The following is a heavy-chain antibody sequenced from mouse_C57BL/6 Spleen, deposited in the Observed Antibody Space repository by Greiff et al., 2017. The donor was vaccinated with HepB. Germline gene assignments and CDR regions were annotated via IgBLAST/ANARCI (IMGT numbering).Heavy chain of an antibody. CDR1: GYTFTDYE. J-gene: IGHJ4*01. V-gene: IGHV1-15*01. Sequence: VQLQQSGAELVRPGASVTLSCKASGYTFTDYEMHWVKQTPVHGLEWIGAIDPETGGTAYNQKFKGKAILTADKSSSTAYMELRSLTSEDSAVYYCTRRSDYYGSSYYYYAMDYWGQGTSVTVSS. D-gene: IGHD1-1*01. CDR2: IDPETGGT. CDR3: TRRSDYYGSSYYYYAMDY.